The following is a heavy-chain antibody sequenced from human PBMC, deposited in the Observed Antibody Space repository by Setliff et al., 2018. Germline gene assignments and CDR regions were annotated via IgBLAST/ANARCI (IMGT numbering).Heavy chain of an antibody. J-gene: IGHJ2*01. CDR1: GYTFNNYD. Sequence: ASVKVSCKASGYTFNNYDINWVRQAPGQGLEWMGWINPSSGKTGYALNFQGRVTMTKNISIATAYMDLSGLMSEDTAVYYCATGPINNDVWGRGTLVTVSS. V-gene: IGHV1-8*02. CDR3: ATGPINNDV. CDR2: INPSSGKT.